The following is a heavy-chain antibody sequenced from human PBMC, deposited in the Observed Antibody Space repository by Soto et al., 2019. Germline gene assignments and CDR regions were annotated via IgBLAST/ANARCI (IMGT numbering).Heavy chain of an antibody. Sequence: QVQLQQWGAGLLKPSETLSLTCAVYGGSFSGYYWSWIRQPPGKGLEWIGEINHSGSTNYNPSLKSRVNISVDTSKNQFSLKLSSVTAADTAVYYCARLPRIAVAGNDGFDIWGQGTMVTVSS. CDR2: INHSGST. CDR3: ARLPRIAVAGNDGFDI. V-gene: IGHV4-34*01. J-gene: IGHJ3*02. CDR1: GGSFSGYY. D-gene: IGHD6-19*01.